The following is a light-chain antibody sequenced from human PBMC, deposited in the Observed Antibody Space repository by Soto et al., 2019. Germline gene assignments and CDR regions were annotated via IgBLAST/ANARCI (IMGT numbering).Light chain of an antibody. CDR1: QSLLHSNGYNY. V-gene: IGKV2-28*01. Sequence: DIVMTQSPLSLPVTAGEPASVSCRSSQSLLHSNGYNYLDWYLQKPGQSPQLLIYWGSNRASGVPDRFSGSGSGTDFTLRISRVEAEDVGVYYCMQALQTPWTFGQGTKVDI. CDR2: WGS. J-gene: IGKJ1*01. CDR3: MQALQTPWT.